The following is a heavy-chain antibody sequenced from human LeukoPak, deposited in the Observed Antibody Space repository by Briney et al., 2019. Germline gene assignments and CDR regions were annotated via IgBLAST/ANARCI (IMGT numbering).Heavy chain of an antibody. V-gene: IGHV1-2*06. CDR2: INPNSGGT. D-gene: IGHD1-26*01. J-gene: IGHJ4*02. CDR3: AREDSYSGNYLYYFDY. CDR1: GYTFTAYY. Sequence: ASVKVSCKASGYTFTAYYIHWLRQAPGQGLEWMGRINPNSGGTTSAQKFQGRVTMTRDTSITTAYMELSRLRSDDTAVYYCAREDSYSGNYLYYFDYWGQGTLVTVSS.